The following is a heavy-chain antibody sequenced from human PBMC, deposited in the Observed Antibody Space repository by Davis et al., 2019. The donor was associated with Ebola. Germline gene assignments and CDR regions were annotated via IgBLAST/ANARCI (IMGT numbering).Heavy chain of an antibody. D-gene: IGHD2/OR15-2a*01. Sequence: PGGSLRLSCAASGFTFISYEMNWVRQAPGKGLEWVSYISTGGSTIYYTDSVKGRFTISRDNSKNTLYLQMNSLRAEDTAVYYCAKDFYFLDPWGQGTLVTVSS. V-gene: IGHV3-48*03. CDR3: AKDFYFLDP. CDR1: GFTFISYE. CDR2: ISTGGSTI. J-gene: IGHJ5*02.